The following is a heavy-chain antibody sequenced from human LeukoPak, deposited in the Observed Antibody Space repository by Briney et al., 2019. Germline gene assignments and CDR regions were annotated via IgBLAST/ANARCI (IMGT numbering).Heavy chain of an antibody. V-gene: IGHV1-69*13. D-gene: IGHD2-15*01. J-gene: IGHJ5*02. CDR2: IIPIFGTA. CDR1: GGTFSSYP. CDR3: AKSLVVVGLFDP. Sequence: ASVKVSCKASGGTFSSYPISWVRQAPGQGLEWMGGIIPIFGTANYAQKFQGRVTITADESTSTAYMELSSLRSEDTAVYYCAKSLVVVGLFDPWGQGTLVTVSS.